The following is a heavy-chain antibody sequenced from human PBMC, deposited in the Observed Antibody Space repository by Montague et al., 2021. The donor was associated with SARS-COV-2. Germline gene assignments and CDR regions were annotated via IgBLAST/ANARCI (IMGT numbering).Heavy chain of an antibody. CDR3: ARHGPFVVVTAIHDTFDI. CDR2: IYYSGST. CDR1: GGSISTYY. J-gene: IGHJ3*02. V-gene: IGHV4-59*08. Sequence: SETLSLTCTVPGGSISTYYWSWIRQPPGKGLEWIGYIYYSGSTNYNPSLKSRVTISVDTSKNQFSLKLSSVTAADTAVYYCARHGPFVVVTAIHDTFDIWGQGTVVTVSS. D-gene: IGHD2-21*02.